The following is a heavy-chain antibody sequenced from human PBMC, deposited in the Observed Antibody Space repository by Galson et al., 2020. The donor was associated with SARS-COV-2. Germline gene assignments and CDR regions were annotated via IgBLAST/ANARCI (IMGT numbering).Heavy chain of an antibody. CDR2: IRSSSGTI. CDR3: ARERLEY. J-gene: IGHJ4*02. D-gene: IGHD1-1*01. Sequence: GGSLRLSCAASGFTFSSYTMNWVRQAPVKWLELVAYIRSSSGTIYYSDSVQGRFTISRDNAKNSLYLQLNRLRVEDTAVYYCARERLEYWGQGTLVTVSS. V-gene: IGHV3-48*04. CDR1: GFTFSSYT.